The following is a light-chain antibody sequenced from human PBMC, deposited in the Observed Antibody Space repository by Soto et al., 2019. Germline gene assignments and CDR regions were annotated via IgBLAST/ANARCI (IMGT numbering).Light chain of an antibody. V-gene: IGLV2-14*03. CDR1: SSDVGFYSY. J-gene: IGLJ2*01. Sequence: QSALTQPASVSGSPGQSITISCTGSSSDVGFYSYVSWYQHHPGKAPKLMIYDVDNRPSGVSDRFSGSKSGNTASLTISGLQAEDEADYYCNSYTGSGTYVLFGGGTKLTVL. CDR3: NSYTGSGTYVL. CDR2: DVD.